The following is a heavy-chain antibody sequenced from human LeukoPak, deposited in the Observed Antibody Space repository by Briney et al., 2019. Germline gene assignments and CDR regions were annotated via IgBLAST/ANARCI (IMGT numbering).Heavy chain of an antibody. Sequence: SETLSLTCTVSGGSISSDSYYWAWIRQPPGKGLEWIASIYYSGSTYYNPSLKSRVTISVDTSRNQFSLKLSSVTAADTAVYYCARDRSSRSGDYWGQGTLVTVSS. D-gene: IGHD6-6*01. J-gene: IGHJ4*02. CDR3: ARDRSSRSGDY. V-gene: IGHV4-39*02. CDR2: IYYSGST. CDR1: GGSISSDSYY.